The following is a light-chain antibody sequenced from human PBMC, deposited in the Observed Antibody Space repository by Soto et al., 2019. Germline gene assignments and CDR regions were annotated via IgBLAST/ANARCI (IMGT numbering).Light chain of an antibody. J-gene: IGKJ1*01. CDR2: DAS. V-gene: IGKV3-20*01. CDR1: RNINNNY. Sequence: EIVLTQSPGTLSLSPGERATLSCRASRNINNNYLAWYQQKPGQAPRLLIYDASSRATGIPDRFSGSGSGTDFTLSISRLEPEDFAVYYCQQYGSSPRTFGQGTKVEI. CDR3: QQYGSSPRT.